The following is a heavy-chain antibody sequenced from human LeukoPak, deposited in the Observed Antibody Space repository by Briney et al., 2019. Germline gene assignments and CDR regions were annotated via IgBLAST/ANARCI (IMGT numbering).Heavy chain of an antibody. J-gene: IGHJ4*02. CDR1: GGSFSGYY. CDR2: INHSGST. CDR3: ARGLSSIAARQSDY. D-gene: IGHD6-6*01. V-gene: IGHV4-34*01. Sequence: SETLSLTCAVYGGSFSGYYWSWIRQPPGKGLEWIGEINHSGSTNYNPSLKSRVTISVDTSKNQFSLKLSSVTAADTAVYYCARGLSSIAARQSDYWGQGTLVAVSS.